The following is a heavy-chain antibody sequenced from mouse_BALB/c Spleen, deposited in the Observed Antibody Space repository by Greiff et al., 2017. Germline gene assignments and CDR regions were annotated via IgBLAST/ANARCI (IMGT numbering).Heavy chain of an antibody. CDR3: TSPIYYYGSRDY. CDR1: GYTFTDYE. D-gene: IGHD1-1*01. CDR2: IDPETGGT. Sequence: VKLVESGAELVRPGASVTLSCKASGYTFTDYEMHWVKQTPVHGLEWIGAIDPETGGTAYNQKFKGKATLTADKSSSTAYMELRSLTSEDSAVYYCTSPIYYYGSRDYWGQGTTLTVSS. J-gene: IGHJ2*01. V-gene: IGHV1-15*01.